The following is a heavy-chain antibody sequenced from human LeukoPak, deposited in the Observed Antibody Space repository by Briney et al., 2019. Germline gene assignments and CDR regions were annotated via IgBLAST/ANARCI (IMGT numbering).Heavy chain of an antibody. CDR1: GGSISSSY. CDR3: ARGPTSYYYYYYMDV. J-gene: IGHJ6*03. V-gene: IGHV4-59*01. Sequence: TSETLSLTCTVSGGSISSSYWCWIRQPPGAGLEWIGYIYYRGGTNYNPSLKRRVTISVDTSKHQFSLKLSSVTAADTAVYYCARGPTSYYYYYYMDVWGKGTTVTVSS. CDR2: IYYRGGT.